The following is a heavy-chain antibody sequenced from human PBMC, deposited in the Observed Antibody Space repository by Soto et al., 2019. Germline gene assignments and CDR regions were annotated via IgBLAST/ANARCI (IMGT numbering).Heavy chain of an antibody. Sequence: PGGSLRLSCAASGFTFSSYGMHWVRQAPGKGLEWVAFIWYDGSNKYYADSVKGRFTISRDNSKNTLYLQMNSLRAEDTAVYYCARPPSGSGNPTDYWGQGTMVTVSS. CDR3: ARPPSGSGNPTDY. CDR1: GFTFSSYG. V-gene: IGHV3-33*01. CDR2: IWYDGSNK. D-gene: IGHD3-10*01. J-gene: IGHJ4*02.